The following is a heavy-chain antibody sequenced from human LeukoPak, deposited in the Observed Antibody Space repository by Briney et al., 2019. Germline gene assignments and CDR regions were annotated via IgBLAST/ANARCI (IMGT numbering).Heavy chain of an antibody. D-gene: IGHD1-14*01. CDR1: GYTLTELS. J-gene: IGHJ6*03. V-gene: IGHV1-24*01. CDR2: FDPEDGET. Sequence: ASVKVSCKVSGYTLTELSMHWVRQAPGKGLEWMGGFDPEDGETIYAQKFQGRVTMTEDTSTDTAYMELSSLRSEDTAVYYCATNGDLRPEEGLGYYYYYMDVWGKGTTVTVSS. CDR3: ATNGDLRPEEGLGYYYYYMDV.